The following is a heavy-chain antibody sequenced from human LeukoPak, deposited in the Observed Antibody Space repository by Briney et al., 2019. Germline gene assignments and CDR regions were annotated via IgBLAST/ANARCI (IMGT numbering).Heavy chain of an antibody. CDR1: GYTFTSYG. V-gene: IGHV1-18*01. Sequence: ASVKVSCKASGYTFTSYGISWVRQAPGQGLEWMGWISAYNGNTNYAQKLQGRVTMTTDTSTSTAYMELRSLRSEDTAVYYCHYYDSSGYEFDYWGQGTLVTVSS. CDR2: ISAYNGNT. J-gene: IGHJ4*02. D-gene: IGHD3-22*01. CDR3: HYYDSSGYEFDY.